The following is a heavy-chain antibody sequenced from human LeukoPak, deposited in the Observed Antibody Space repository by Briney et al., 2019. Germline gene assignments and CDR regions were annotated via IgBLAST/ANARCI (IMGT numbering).Heavy chain of an antibody. CDR3: ARPSMVVPNGVSFDI. CDR2: IYPGDSDT. D-gene: IGHD2-15*01. V-gene: IGHV5-51*01. Sequence: GESLKISCKGSGYSFTSYWIGWVRQMPGKGLEWMGIIYPGDSDTRYSPSFQGQVTISADKSISTAYLQWSSLKASDTAMYYCARPSMVVPNGVSFDIWGQGTMVTVSS. CDR1: GYSFTSYW. J-gene: IGHJ3*02.